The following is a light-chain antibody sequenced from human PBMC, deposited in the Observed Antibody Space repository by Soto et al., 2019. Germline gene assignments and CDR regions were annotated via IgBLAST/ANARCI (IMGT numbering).Light chain of an antibody. CDR3: QQSYSSPPT. CDR2: AAS. J-gene: IGKJ1*01. CDR1: QSISSY. Sequence: DVQITQSKSSLSASVGDRVTITCRASQSISSYLNWYQQKPGKAPKLLIFAASSLQSGVPSRFSGSRSGPDFTLTISSLQPEDFATYYCQQSYSSPPTFGQGTKVDIK. V-gene: IGKV1-39*01.